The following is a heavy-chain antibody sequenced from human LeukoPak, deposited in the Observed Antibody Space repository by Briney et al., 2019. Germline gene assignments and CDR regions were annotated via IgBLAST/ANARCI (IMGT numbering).Heavy chain of an antibody. D-gene: IGHD5-12*01. V-gene: IGHV4-4*02. Sequence: PSGTLSLTCAVSGGSIRSSNWWSWVRQPPGKGLEWIGEIYHSGSTNYNPSLKSRVTISVDTSNNQFSLRLRSVTAADTAVYYCAREITLTGYKYGLGFNYWGQGALVTVPS. J-gene: IGHJ4*02. CDR3: AREITLTGYKYGLGFNY. CDR1: GGSIRSSNW. CDR2: IYHSGST.